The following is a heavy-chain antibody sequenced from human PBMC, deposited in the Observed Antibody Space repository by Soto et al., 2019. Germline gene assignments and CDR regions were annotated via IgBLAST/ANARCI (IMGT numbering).Heavy chain of an antibody. CDR2: FGSAGAT. V-gene: IGHV3-23*01. Sequence: GGSLRLSCVASGFTFSSVAMSWVRQAPGKGLEWVSTFGSAGATYYADSVKGRFTISKDSSKNTLFVQMNSLTADDTAVYYCAKRSSTYHFDFWGQGTLVTVSS. J-gene: IGHJ4*02. D-gene: IGHD3-16*01. CDR1: GFTFSSVA. CDR3: AKRSSTYHFDF.